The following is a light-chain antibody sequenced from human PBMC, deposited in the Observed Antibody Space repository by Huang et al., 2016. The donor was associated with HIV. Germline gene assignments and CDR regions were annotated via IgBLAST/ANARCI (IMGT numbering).Light chain of an antibody. V-gene: IGKV3-15*01. CDR3: QQYNNWPRT. Sequence: ERVLTQSPVTLSASPGERATLSCRASQVVSSNLAWYQQKPGHAPRLLIHDATTVACDIPGRFSGSGSDIEFTLTISSLQSEDSAVYYCQQYNNWPRTFGQGTKLEIK. CDR2: DAT. CDR1: QVVSSN. J-gene: IGKJ2*01.